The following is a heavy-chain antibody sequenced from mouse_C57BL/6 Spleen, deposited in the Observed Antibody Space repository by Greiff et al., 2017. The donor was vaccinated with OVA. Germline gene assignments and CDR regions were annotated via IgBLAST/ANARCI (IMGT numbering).Heavy chain of an antibody. CDR2: INPNNGGT. CDR1: GYTFTDYY. CDR3: ARLGDYDRFDY. D-gene: IGHD2-4*01. Sequence: VQLQQSGPELVKPGASVKISCKASGYTFTDYYMNWVKQSHGKSLEWIGDINPNNGGTSYNQKFKGKATLTVDKSSSTAYMELRSLTSEDSAVYYCARLGDYDRFDYWGQGTTLTVSS. J-gene: IGHJ2*01. V-gene: IGHV1-26*01.